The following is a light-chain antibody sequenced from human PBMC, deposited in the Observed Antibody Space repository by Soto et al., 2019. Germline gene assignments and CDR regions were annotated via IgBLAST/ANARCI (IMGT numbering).Light chain of an antibody. Sequence: HSVLTQPASVSGSPGQSITISCTGTSSDVGGYNYVSWYQQHPGKAPKLMIYDVSNRPSGVSNRFSGSKSGNTASLTISGLQAEDEADYYCSSYTSSSKGFGTGTKLTVL. J-gene: IGLJ1*01. CDR1: SSDVGGYNY. CDR2: DVS. V-gene: IGLV2-14*01. CDR3: SSYTSSSKG.